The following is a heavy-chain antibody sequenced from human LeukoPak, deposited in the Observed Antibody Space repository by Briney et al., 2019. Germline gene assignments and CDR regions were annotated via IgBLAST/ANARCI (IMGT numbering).Heavy chain of an antibody. CDR2: NSGGST. CDR3: ARYRQYYDFWSGYYTV. CDR1: GFTVSSNY. D-gene: IGHD3-3*01. Sequence: GGSLRLSCAASGFTVSSNYMSWVRQAPGKGLEWVSVNSGGSTYYADSVKGRFTISRDNSKNTLYLQMNSLRAEDTAVYYCARYRQYYDFWSGYYTVWGQGTLVTVSS. V-gene: IGHV3-53*01. J-gene: IGHJ4*02.